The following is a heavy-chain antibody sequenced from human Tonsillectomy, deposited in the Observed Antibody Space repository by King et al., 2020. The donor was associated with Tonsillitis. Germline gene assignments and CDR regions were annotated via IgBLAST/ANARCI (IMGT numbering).Heavy chain of an antibody. V-gene: IGHV3-9*01. D-gene: IGHD3-3*01. CDR2: ITWSSGSI. CDR1: GFTFDDYA. Sequence: VQLVESGGGLVQPGRSLRLSCVASGFTFDDYAMHWVRQAPGKGLEWVSGITWSSGSIGYAAFVKGRFTISRENAKNSLYLQMNSLRAEDTALYYCTKTRLRFLEWSDAFDIWGQGTMVAVSS. J-gene: IGHJ3*02. CDR3: TKTRLRFLEWSDAFDI.